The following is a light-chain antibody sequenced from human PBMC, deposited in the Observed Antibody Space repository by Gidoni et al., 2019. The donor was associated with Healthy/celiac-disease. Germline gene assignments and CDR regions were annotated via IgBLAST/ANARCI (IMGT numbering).Light chain of an antibody. J-gene: IGKJ1*01. CDR2: KAS. V-gene: IGKV1-5*03. Sequence: DIQMTQSPSTLSASVGDRVTITCRASQSISSWLAWYQQNPGKAPKLLIYKASSLESGVPSRFSGSGSGTEFTLTISSLQPDDFATYYCQQYNSYQWTFGQXTKVEIK. CDR1: QSISSW. CDR3: QQYNSYQWT.